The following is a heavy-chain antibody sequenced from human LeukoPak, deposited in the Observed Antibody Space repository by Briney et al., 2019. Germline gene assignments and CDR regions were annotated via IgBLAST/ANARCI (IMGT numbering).Heavy chain of an antibody. CDR2: TYYSGST. CDR1: GGSISSYY. J-gene: IGHJ2*01. Sequence: SETLSLTCTVSGGSISSYYWSWIRHPPGKGLEWIGYTYYSGSTNYSPSLKSRVTISVDTSKNQFSLKLSSVTAADTAVYYCARAYDDSSGYGRYFDLWGRGTLVTVSS. V-gene: IGHV4-59*01. D-gene: IGHD3-22*01. CDR3: ARAYDDSSGYGRYFDL.